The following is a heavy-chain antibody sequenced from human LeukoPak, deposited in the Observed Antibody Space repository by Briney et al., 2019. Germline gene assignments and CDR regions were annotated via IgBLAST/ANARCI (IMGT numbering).Heavy chain of an antibody. V-gene: IGHV3-48*03. D-gene: IGHD7-27*01. CDR2: ISGGGEFT. CDR1: GFTFRSYE. Sequence: PGGSLRLSCAASGFTFRSYEMNWVRHAPGRGLEWVAHISGGGEFTVYPDAVKGRFTISRDNAKNSLYLQMNSLRVEDTGVYYCARRPGRRYEYWGQGVLVTVSP. J-gene: IGHJ4*02. CDR3: ARRPGRRYEY.